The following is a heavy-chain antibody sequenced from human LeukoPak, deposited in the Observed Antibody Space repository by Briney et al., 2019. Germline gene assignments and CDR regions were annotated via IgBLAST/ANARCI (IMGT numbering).Heavy chain of an antibody. CDR2: INPNSGGT. V-gene: IGHV1-2*02. CDR1: GYTFTGYY. CDR3: ARAKGRGVVRNAFDI. J-gene: IGHJ3*02. Sequence: GASVKVSCEASGYTFTGYYMHWVRQAPGQGLEWMGWINPNSGGTNYAQKFQGRVTMTRDTSISTAYMELSRLRSDDTAVYYCARAKGRGVVRNAFDIWGQGTMVTVSS. D-gene: IGHD3-22*01.